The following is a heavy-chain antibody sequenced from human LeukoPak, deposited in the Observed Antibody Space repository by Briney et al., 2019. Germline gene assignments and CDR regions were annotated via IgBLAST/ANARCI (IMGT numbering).Heavy chain of an antibody. CDR3: AKALGSIGWSPLQH. D-gene: IGHD6-19*01. V-gene: IGHV3-23*01. CDR1: GFTFSTYA. CDR2: ISGSGGGT. J-gene: IGHJ1*01. Sequence: GGSLRLSCAASGFTFSTYAMSWVRQAPGKGLEWVSAISGSGGGTYYADSVKGRFTISRDNSKNTLYLHMNSLRAEDTALYYCAKALGSIGWSPLQHWGQGTLVTVSS.